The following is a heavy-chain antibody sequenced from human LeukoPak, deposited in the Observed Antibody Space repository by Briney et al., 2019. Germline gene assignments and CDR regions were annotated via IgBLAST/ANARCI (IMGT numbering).Heavy chain of an antibody. Sequence: SETLSLTCTVSGDSINSYSWSWIRQPAGKGLEWIGRIYTSGSTNYHPSLKSRVTMSLDTSKNQFSLKVSSVTAADTAVYYCARGRKGRYDSSSYYYNYYMDVWGKGTTVTVSS. CDR2: IYTSGST. J-gene: IGHJ6*03. V-gene: IGHV4-4*07. CDR3: ARGRKGRYDSSSYYYNYYMDV. D-gene: IGHD3-22*01. CDR1: GDSINSYS.